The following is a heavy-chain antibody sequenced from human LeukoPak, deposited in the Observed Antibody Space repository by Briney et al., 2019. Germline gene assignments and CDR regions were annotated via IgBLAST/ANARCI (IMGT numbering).Heavy chain of an antibody. CDR2: INCNGDTI. Sequence: GGSLRLSCAASGFTIDDYDMTCVRPAPREEGQWGFGINCNGDTIGYADSVKGRFANSTANATNSLYLQMDSLRAEDATLYYCARERATLDYYYYMDVWGKGTTVTVSS. D-gene: IGHD5-12*01. J-gene: IGHJ6*03. CDR3: ARERATLDYYYYMDV. CDR1: GFTIDDYD. V-gene: IGHV3-20*04.